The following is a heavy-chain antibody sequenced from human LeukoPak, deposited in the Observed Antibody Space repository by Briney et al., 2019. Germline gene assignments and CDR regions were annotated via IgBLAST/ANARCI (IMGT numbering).Heavy chain of an antibody. D-gene: IGHD3-9*01. V-gene: IGHV3-9*01. CDR3: ARSRAILTGYFDH. CDR1: GFIFDDYA. J-gene: IGHJ4*02. CDR2: ISWNSGRI. Sequence: PGGSLRLSCAASGFIFDDYAMHWVRQARGKGLEWVSGISWNSGRITYADSIKGRFTISRDNAKNSLYLQMNSLRAEDTALYYCARSRAILTGYFDHWGQGTLVTVSS.